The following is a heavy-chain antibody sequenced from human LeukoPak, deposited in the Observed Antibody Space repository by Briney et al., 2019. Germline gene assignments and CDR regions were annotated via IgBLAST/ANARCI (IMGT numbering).Heavy chain of an antibody. Sequence: ASGTLSLTCAVYGGAFRGYYWSWIRQPPGKGLGWVGGINHSGSTNYNPSLKSRVTISVDTSKNQFSLKLSSVTAADTAVYYCARDHYYDSSGYYALDYWGQGTLVTVSS. J-gene: IGHJ4*02. CDR1: GGAFRGYY. V-gene: IGHV4-34*01. CDR3: ARDHYYDSSGYYALDY. CDR2: INHSGST. D-gene: IGHD3-22*01.